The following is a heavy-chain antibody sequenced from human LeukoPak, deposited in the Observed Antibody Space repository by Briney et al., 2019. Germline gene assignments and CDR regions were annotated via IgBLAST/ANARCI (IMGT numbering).Heavy chain of an antibody. CDR1: GGTFSSYA. Sequence: GASVKVSCKAPGGTFSSYAISWVRQAPGHGLEWMGGIIPIFGTANYAQKFQGRVTIAADKSTSTAYMELSSLRSEDTAVYYCARGSIAAAGSFDYWGQGTLVTVSS. J-gene: IGHJ4*02. CDR3: ARGSIAAAGSFDY. D-gene: IGHD6-13*01. CDR2: IIPIFGTA. V-gene: IGHV1-69*06.